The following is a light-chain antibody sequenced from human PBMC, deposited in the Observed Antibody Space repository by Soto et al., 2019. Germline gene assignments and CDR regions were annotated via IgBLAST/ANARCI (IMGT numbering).Light chain of an antibody. J-gene: IGKJ4*01. CDR3: QQYGTSPPRIT. V-gene: IGKV3-20*01. Sequence: EIVLTQSPGTLSLSPGERATLSCRAGQSVSSSYLAWYQQKPGQAPRLLVYGASSRATGIPDRFSGSGSGTDFTLTISRLEPEDFAVYYCQQYGTSPPRITFGGGTKGEIK. CDR1: QSVSSSY. CDR2: GAS.